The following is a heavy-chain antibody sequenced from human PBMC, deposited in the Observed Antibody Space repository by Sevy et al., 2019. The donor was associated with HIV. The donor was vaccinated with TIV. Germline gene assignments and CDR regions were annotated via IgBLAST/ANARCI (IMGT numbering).Heavy chain of an antibody. CDR2: ISYDGSNK. V-gene: IGHV3-30-3*01. J-gene: IGHJ1*01. CDR3: ALERLSSNVAEYFQN. Sequence: LSLTCAASGFTFTSFSMHWVRQAPGKGLEWVATISYDGSNKYYADSVKGRFTISRDNSKNYLYLQMNSLRAEDTAVHCCALERLSSNVAEYFQNWGQGTLVTVSS. CDR1: GFTFTSFS. D-gene: IGHD1-1*01.